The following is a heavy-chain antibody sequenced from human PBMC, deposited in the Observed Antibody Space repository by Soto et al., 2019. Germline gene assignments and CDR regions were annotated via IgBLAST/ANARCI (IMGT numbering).Heavy chain of an antibody. J-gene: IGHJ5*02. CDR3: ARALRATSFDP. CDR2: VNHSGST. Sequence: PSETLSLTCAVYGGSFSGYYWSWIRQPPGKGLEWIGEVNHSGSTNYNPSLKSRVTISVDTSKNQFSLKLSSVTAADTAVYYCARALRATSFDPWGQGTLLTVSS. V-gene: IGHV4-34*01. CDR1: GGSFSGYY.